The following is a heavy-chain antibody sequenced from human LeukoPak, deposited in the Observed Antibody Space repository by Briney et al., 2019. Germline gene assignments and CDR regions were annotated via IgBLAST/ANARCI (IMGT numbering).Heavy chain of an antibody. CDR2: INQDASEI. Sequence: GGSLRLSCAASGFTFSSYWMNWYRQAPGKGLDWVGNINQDASEINYVDSVRGRFTISRDNAKNSLHLQMNSLRVEDTAVYYCAKDRDNRDWQRRFDSWGQGTLVTVSS. CDR3: AKDRDNRDWQRRFDS. J-gene: IGHJ4*02. V-gene: IGHV3-7*01. CDR1: GFTFSSYW. D-gene: IGHD2-21*02.